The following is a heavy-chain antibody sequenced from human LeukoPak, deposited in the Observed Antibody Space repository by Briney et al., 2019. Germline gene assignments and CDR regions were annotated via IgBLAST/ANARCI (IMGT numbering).Heavy chain of an antibody. CDR1: GFTFSSYS. Sequence: GGSLRLSCAASGFTFSSYSMNWVRQAPGKGLEWVSYISSSSSTIYYADSVKGRFTISRDNAKNSLYLQMNSLRAEDTAVYYCARGTIAAAGYYYFDYWGQGTQVTVSS. J-gene: IGHJ4*02. CDR2: ISSSSSTI. CDR3: ARGTIAAAGYYYFDY. V-gene: IGHV3-48*01. D-gene: IGHD6-13*01.